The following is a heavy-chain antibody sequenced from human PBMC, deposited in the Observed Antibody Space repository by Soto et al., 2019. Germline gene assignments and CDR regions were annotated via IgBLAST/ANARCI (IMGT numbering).Heavy chain of an antibody. J-gene: IGHJ4*02. Sequence: LRLSCATSGFTFSSYPIHWVRQAPGKGPVWVSRITEDGSGTTYADSVKGRFTVTRDNAKNTMYLQMSGLGAEDTAVYHCVRGTNGWRGMDYWGQGTLVTVS. CDR2: ITEDGSGT. V-gene: IGHV3-74*01. CDR1: GFTFSSYP. CDR3: VRGTNGWRGMDY. D-gene: IGHD2-8*01.